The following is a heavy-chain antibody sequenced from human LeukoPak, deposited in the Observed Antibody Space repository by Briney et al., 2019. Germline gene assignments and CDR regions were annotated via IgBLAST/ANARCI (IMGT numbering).Heavy chain of an antibody. CDR3: AREVGVDIVVVVTSPAFDY. CDR2: ISYDGSNK. J-gene: IGHJ4*02. CDR1: GFTFSSYA. V-gene: IGHV3-30*04. D-gene: IGHD2-15*01. Sequence: GRSLRLSCAASGFTFSSYAMHCVRQAPGKGLEWVAVISYDGSNKYYADSVKGRFTISRDTSKNTLYLQMNSLRAEDTAVYYCAREVGVDIVVVVTSPAFDYWGQGTLVTVSS.